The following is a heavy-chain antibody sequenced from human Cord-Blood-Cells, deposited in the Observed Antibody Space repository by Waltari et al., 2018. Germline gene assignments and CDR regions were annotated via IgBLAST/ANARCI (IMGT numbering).Heavy chain of an antibody. D-gene: IGHD2-21*01. CDR1: GGSISSGGYY. J-gene: IGHJ4*02. V-gene: IGHV4-31*03. Sequence: QVQLQESGPGLVKPSQTLSLTCTVSGGSISSGGYYWSWIRQHPGKGLEWFGYIYYSGGTYYNPSLKCRVTISVDTSKNQFSLKLSSVTAADTAVYYCARDGRGGDWGNFDYWGQGTLVTVSS. CDR2: IYYSGGT. CDR3: ARDGRGGDWGNFDY.